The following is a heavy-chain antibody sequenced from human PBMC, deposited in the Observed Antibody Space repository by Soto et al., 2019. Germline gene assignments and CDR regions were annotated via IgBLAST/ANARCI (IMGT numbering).Heavy chain of an antibody. Sequence: PSETLSLTCTVSGGSISTGGYYWNWIRQHPGKGLEWIGYFYYSGSTYYNPSLKSRVTISVNTSKNQFSLKLSSVTDADTAVYYCARSVFPWGQGTLVTVSS. V-gene: IGHV4-31*03. J-gene: IGHJ5*02. CDR3: ARSVFP. CDR2: FYYSGST. CDR1: GGSISTGGYY.